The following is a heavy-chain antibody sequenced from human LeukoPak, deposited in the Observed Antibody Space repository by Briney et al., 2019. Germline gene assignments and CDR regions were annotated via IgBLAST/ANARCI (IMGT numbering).Heavy chain of an antibody. Sequence: PGRSLRLSCTASGFTFGDYAMSWVRQAPGKGLEWVGFIRSKAYGGTTEYAASVKGRFTISRDDSKSIAYLQMNSLKTEDTAVYYCTRIYDSSDYYDHFDYWGQGTLVTVSS. CDR1: GFTFGDYA. V-gene: IGHV3-49*04. CDR3: TRIYDSSDYYDHFDY. CDR2: IRSKAYGGTT. J-gene: IGHJ4*02. D-gene: IGHD3-22*01.